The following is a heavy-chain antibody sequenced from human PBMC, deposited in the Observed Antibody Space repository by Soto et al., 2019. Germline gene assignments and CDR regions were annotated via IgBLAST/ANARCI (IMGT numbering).Heavy chain of an antibody. D-gene: IGHD5-18*01. V-gene: IGHV1-8*01. CDR3: VRDGDGYGTTFDY. Sequence: QVQLVQSGAEMKTPGASVKVSSKASGYTFTSHDINWVRQVTGQGLEWMGWMNPNSGVTGYAQKFQGRVTMTRINSISTAYMELSSLRSEDTAVYYCVRDGDGYGTTFDYWGQGTLVPVSS. J-gene: IGHJ4*02. CDR1: GYTFTSHD. CDR2: MNPNSGVT.